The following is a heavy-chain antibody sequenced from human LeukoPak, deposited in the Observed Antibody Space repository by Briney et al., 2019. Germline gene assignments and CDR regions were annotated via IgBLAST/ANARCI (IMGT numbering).Heavy chain of an antibody. CDR2: IYYSGST. Sequence: SETLSLTCTVSGGSISSYYWSWIRQPPGKGLEWIGYIYYSGSTNYNPSLKSRVTISVDTSRNQFSLKLSSVTAADTAVYFCARTPYRGSNSGSYTDYWGQGTLVTVSS. D-gene: IGHD1-26*01. CDR3: ARTPYRGSNSGSYTDY. V-gene: IGHV4-59*08. CDR1: GGSISSYY. J-gene: IGHJ4*02.